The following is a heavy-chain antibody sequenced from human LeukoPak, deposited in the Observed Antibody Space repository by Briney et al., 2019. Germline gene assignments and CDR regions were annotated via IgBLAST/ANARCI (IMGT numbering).Heavy chain of an antibody. CDR3: AREGSGWYGDY. V-gene: IGHV3-33*01. CDR2: IWYDGSKE. CDR1: GFSFSTYG. D-gene: IGHD6-19*01. Sequence: GGSLRPSCAASGFSFSTYGMHWVRQAPGKGLEWVAVIWYDGSKEYYADSVKGRVTISRDTSKNTLYLQMNSLRVEDTAVYYCAREGSGWYGDYWGQGTLVTVSS. J-gene: IGHJ4*02.